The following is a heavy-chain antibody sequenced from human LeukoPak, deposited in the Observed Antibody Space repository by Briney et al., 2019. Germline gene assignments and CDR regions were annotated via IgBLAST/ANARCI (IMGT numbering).Heavy chain of an antibody. V-gene: IGHV4-59*01. CDR3: ARGSYSSSWYKLRY. D-gene: IGHD6-13*01. J-gene: IGHJ4*02. CDR2: IYYSGST. CDR1: GGSISNYY. Sequence: SETLSLTCTVSGGSISNYYWSWIRQPPGKGLEWIGYIYYSGSTNYNPSLKSRVTISVDTSKNQFSLKLSSVTAADTAVYYCARGSYSSSWYKLRYWGQGTLVTVSS.